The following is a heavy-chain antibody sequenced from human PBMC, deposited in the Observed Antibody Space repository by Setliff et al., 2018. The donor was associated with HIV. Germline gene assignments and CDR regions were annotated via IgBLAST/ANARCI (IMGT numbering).Heavy chain of an antibody. CDR1: GFTFSNAW. D-gene: IGHD3-16*01. CDR3: TTDWGSVTDYVRAFDI. V-gene: IGHV3-15*01. CDR2: IRSNSDGGTT. J-gene: IGHJ3*02. Sequence: GGSLRLSCAASGFTFSNAWMSWVRQAPGKGLEWVGHIRSNSDGGTTDYAAPVRGRFTISRDDSKNTVYLQMDSLKTEDTAVYYCTTDWGSVTDYVRAFDIWGQGTMVTVSS.